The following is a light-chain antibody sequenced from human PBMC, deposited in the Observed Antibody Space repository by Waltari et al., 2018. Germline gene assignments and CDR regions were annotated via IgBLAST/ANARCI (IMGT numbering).Light chain of an antibody. CDR2: DVN. J-gene: IGLJ3*02. Sequence: QSALTQPRSVSGSPGQSVTISCPGTSSDVGGYNFFSWYQQYPGKAPKLVIYDVNKRPSGVPDRFSGSKSGNTAFLIISGLQTEDEADYYCCSYAGYYTVFGGGTKVAVL. CDR1: SSDVGGYNF. CDR3: CSYAGYYTV. V-gene: IGLV2-11*01.